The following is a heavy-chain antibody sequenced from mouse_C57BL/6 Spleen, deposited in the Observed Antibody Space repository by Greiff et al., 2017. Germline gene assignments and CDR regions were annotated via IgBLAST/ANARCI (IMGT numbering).Heavy chain of an antibody. CDR3: AYDYSYAMDY. J-gene: IGHJ4*01. V-gene: IGHV1-20*01. CDR1: GYSFTGYF. Sequence: EVKLMESGPELVKPGDSVKISCKASGYSFTGYFMNWVMQSHGKSLEWIGRINPYNGDTFYNQKFKGKATLTVDKSSSTAHMELRSLTSEDSAVYYCAYDYSYAMDYWGQGTSVTVSS. D-gene: IGHD2-4*01. CDR2: INPYNGDT.